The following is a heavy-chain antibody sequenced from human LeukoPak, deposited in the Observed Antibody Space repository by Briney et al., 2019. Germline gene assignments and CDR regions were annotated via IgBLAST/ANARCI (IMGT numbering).Heavy chain of an antibody. CDR3: AKGGGNSGKDVFDI. CDR1: GFTFSSYG. Sequence: GGSLRLSCAASGFTFSSYGMHWVRQAPGKGLEWVAVIWYDGSKKYHADSVKGRFTISRDNSKNTLYLQMNSLRAEDTAVFYCAKGGGNSGKDVFDIWGQGTMVTVSS. D-gene: IGHD4-23*01. V-gene: IGHV3-33*06. CDR2: IWYDGSKK. J-gene: IGHJ3*02.